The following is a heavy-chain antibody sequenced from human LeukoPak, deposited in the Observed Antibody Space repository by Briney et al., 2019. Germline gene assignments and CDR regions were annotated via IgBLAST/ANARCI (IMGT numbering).Heavy chain of an antibody. CDR1: GFTLSSYE. D-gene: IGHD2-15*01. CDR3: ARPSLSSCSGGSCPDAFDI. Sequence: GGSLSLSCAASGFTLSSYEMHWVRQPPGKGLEWVSDISSSVSTISYADSVNGRFTISRDNAKNSLYLQMNSLRAEDTAVYYCARPSLSSCSGGSCPDAFDIWGQGTMVTVSS. V-gene: IGHV3-48*03. CDR2: ISSSVSTI. J-gene: IGHJ3*02.